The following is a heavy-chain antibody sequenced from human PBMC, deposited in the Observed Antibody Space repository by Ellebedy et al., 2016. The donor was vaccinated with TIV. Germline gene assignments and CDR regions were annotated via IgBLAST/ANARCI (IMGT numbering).Heavy chain of an antibody. J-gene: IGHJ3*02. CDR3: ARRGVRWRGDAFDI. Sequence: MPSETLSLTCTVSGGSISTYYWSWIRQPPGKGLEWIGNIYDNGSATYNPSLKSRVIISLGASKNQFSLKMRSVIAADTAVYYCARRGVRWRGDAFDIWGQGTMVTVSS. D-gene: IGHD4-23*01. CDR1: GGSISTYY. CDR2: IYDNGSA. V-gene: IGHV4-59*08.